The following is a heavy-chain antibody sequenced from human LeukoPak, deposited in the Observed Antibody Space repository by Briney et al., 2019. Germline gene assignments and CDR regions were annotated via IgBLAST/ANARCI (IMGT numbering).Heavy chain of an antibody. CDR3: ARAAGGATLFDY. V-gene: IGHV4-34*01. CDR2: IKHSGST. J-gene: IGHJ4*02. CDR1: GGSFSGYY. D-gene: IGHD1-26*01. Sequence: SETLSPTCAVYGGSFSGYYWSWIRQPPGKGLEWIGEIKHSGSTNYNPSLKSRVTISVDTSKNQFSLKLSSVTAADTAVYYCARAAGGATLFDYWGQGTLVTVSS.